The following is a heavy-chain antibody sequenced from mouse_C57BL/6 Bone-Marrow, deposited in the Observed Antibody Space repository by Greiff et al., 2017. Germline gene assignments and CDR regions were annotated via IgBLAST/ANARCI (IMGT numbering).Heavy chain of an antibody. CDR2: INYDGSST. J-gene: IGHJ3*01. V-gene: IGHV5-16*01. Sequence: DVKLVESEGGLVQPGSSMKLSCTASGFTFSDYYMAWVRQVPEKGLEWVANINYDGSSTYYLDSLKSRFIISRDNAKNILYLQMSSLKSEDTATYYCARVNYDGAWFAYWGQGTLVTVSA. D-gene: IGHD2-4*01. CDR1: GFTFSDYY. CDR3: ARVNYDGAWFAY.